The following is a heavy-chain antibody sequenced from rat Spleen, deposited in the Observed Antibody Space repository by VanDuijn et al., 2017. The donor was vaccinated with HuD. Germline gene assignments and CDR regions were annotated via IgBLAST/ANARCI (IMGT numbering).Heavy chain of an antibody. D-gene: IGHD1-6*01. J-gene: IGHJ2*01. V-gene: IGHV5-17*01. CDR1: GFSFSDYA. CDR2: ISYDGTRT. Sequence: EVQLVESGGGLVQPGRSLKLSCATSGFSFSDYAMAWVRQAPTKGLEWVASISYDGTRTHYRDSVKGRFTLSRDNAKSTLYLQVDSLKSEDTATYYCARGGFFRFWGQGVMVTVSS. CDR3: ARGGFFRF.